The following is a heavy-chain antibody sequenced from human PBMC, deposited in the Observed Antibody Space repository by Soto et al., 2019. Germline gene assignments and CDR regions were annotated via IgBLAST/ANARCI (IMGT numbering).Heavy chain of an antibody. J-gene: IGHJ4*02. Sequence: GASVKVSCKASGYTFTCHYIYWMRQAPGQGLERMGWINPQSGGTNSAQQFQGRITMTSDTSSTTAYLEVSTLRSDDTAVYYCARAYHYFDFSNNYLDYFDYWGQGTLVTVSS. D-gene: IGHD3-3*01. V-gene: IGHV1-2*02. CDR3: ARAYHYFDFSNNYLDYFDY. CDR1: GYTFTCHY. CDR2: INPQSGGT.